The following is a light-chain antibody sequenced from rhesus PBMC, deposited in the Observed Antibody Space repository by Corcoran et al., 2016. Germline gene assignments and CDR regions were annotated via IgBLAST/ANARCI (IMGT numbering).Light chain of an antibody. V-gene: IGKV3-31*02. CDR3: QETSNLWT. Sequence: EIVMTQSPATLSLSPGERATLSCRASQSVSSYLAWYQQKPGQAPRLRIYGASSRATGIPDRFSGSGSVTDFTLTISSLEPEDFAIYYSQETSNLWTFGQGTKVEIK. J-gene: IGKJ1*01. CDR1: QSVSSY. CDR2: GAS.